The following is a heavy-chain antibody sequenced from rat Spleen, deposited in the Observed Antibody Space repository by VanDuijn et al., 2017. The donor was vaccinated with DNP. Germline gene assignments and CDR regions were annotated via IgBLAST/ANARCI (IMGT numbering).Heavy chain of an antibody. D-gene: IGHD4-3*01. CDR1: GFTFNNYW. V-gene: IGHV5-31*01. CDR2: INADGGST. Sequence: EVQLVESGGDLVQPGRSLKLSCVASGFTFNNYWMTWIRQVPGKGLEWVASINADGGSTYYPDSVKGRFTISRDNAKSTLYLQMNSLRSEDMATYYCVRWNSGHFDYWGQGVMVTVSS. CDR3: VRWNSGHFDY. J-gene: IGHJ2*01.